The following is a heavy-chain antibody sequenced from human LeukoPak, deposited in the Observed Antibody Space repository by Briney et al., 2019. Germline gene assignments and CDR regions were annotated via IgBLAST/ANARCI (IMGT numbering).Heavy chain of an antibody. CDR1: GDSVSGNSAA. V-gene: IGHV6-1*01. D-gene: IGHD5-12*01. J-gene: IGHJ6*02. CDR2: TYYRSKKYN. CDR3: ARDFLFSSYHWGYGMDV. Sequence: SETLSVTCALSGDSVSGNSAAWNWIRPSPSRGLEWLGRTYYRSKKYNEKAVSVNSRITINPHTSNYQCSLQLNSVNPEDTAVYYCARDFLFSSYHWGYGMDVWGQGTTVTVSS.